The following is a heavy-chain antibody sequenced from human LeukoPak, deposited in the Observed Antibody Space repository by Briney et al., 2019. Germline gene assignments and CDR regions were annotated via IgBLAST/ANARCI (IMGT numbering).Heavy chain of an antibody. Sequence: PSETLSLTCTVSGGSISSSYWNWIRQPAGKGLEWIGRISPSGSTNYNPSLKSRVTMSVDTSKNQFSLKLSSVTAADTAVYCCARHVGCSSTSCYRYHYYYMDVWGKGTTVTVSS. CDR1: GGSISSSY. CDR2: ISPSGST. V-gene: IGHV4-4*07. D-gene: IGHD2-2*01. CDR3: ARHVGCSSTSCYRYHYYYMDV. J-gene: IGHJ6*03.